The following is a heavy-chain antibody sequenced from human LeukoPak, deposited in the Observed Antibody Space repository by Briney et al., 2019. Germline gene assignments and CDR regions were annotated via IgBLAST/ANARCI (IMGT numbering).Heavy chain of an antibody. CDR1: GGSISSGSYY. Sequence: PSETLSLTCTGSGGSISSGSYYCSWIRQPAGKGLEWIGRIYTSGSTNYNPSLKSRVTISVDTSRNQFSLKLSSVTAADTAVYYCARSSMVRGVITAFDIWGQGTMVTVSS. V-gene: IGHV4-61*02. J-gene: IGHJ3*02. CDR2: IYTSGST. D-gene: IGHD3-10*01. CDR3: ARSSMVRGVITAFDI.